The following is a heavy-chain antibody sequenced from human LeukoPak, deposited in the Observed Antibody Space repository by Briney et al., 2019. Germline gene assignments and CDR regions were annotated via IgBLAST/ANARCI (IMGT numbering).Heavy chain of an antibody. CDR1: DGSISSYY. CDR3: ARGGTTAFDY. V-gene: IGHV4-59*01. J-gene: IGHJ4*02. Sequence: SETLSLTCTVSDGSISSYYWSWIRQPPGKGLEWIGYIYYSGSTNYNPSLKSRLTISVDTSKNQFSLKLSSVTAADTAVYYCARGGTTAFDYWGQGTLVTVSS. CDR2: IYYSGST. D-gene: IGHD4-17*01.